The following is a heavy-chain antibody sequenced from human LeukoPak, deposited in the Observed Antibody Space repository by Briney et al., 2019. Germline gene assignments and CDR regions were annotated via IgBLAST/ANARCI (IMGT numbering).Heavy chain of an antibody. V-gene: IGHV3-23*01. CDR2: ISGSGGST. J-gene: IGHJ3*02. CDR3: AKEPFMTMVTPDAFDI. CDR1: GFTFSSYA. D-gene: IGHD4/OR15-4a*01. Sequence: GGSLRLSCAASGFTFSSYAMSWVRQAPGKGLEWVSAISGSGGSTYYADSVKGRFTISRDNSKNTLYLQMNSLRAEDTAVYYCAKEPFMTMVTPDAFDIWGQGTMVTVSS.